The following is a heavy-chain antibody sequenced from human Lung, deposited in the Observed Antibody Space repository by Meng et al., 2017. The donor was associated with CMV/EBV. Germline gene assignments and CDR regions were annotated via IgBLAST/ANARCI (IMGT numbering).Heavy chain of an antibody. D-gene: IGHD1-26*01. Sequence: LTXAASGFTFSTFAMSWVRQAPGKGLQWVSVIYSGDDSTYYADSVKGRFTISRDNSKNMLYLQMNSLRAEDSAVYFCAKGKWGGYYYYYGMDVWGRGXTVTVSS. CDR1: GFTFSTFA. J-gene: IGHJ6*02. CDR2: IYSGDDST. V-gene: IGHV3-23*03. CDR3: AKGKWGGYYYYYGMDV.